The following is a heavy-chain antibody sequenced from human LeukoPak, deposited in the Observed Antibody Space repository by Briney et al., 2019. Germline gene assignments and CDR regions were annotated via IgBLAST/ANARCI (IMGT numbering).Heavy chain of an antibody. D-gene: IGHD3-10*01. CDR1: GGSLSGYY. V-gene: IGHV4-34*01. J-gene: IGHJ4*02. Sequence: SETLSLTCAVYGGSLSGYYWSWIRPPPGKGLEWIGEINHGGSTNYNPSLKSRVTISVDTSKNQFSLKLSSVTAADTAVYYCASRWFGTFGWGQGTLVTVSS. CDR3: ASRWFGTFG. CDR2: INHGGST.